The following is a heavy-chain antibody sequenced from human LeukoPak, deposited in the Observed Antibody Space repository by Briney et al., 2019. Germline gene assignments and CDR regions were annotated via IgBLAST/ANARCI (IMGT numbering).Heavy chain of an antibody. Sequence: SETLSLTCAVYGGSFSGYYWGWIRQPPGKGLEWIGEINHSGSTNYNPSLKSRVTISVDTSKNQFSLKLSSVTAADTAVYYCARGYYDFWSGYRDYFDYWGQGTLVTVSS. J-gene: IGHJ4*02. V-gene: IGHV4-34*01. CDR2: INHSGST. D-gene: IGHD3-3*01. CDR3: ARGYYDFWSGYRDYFDY. CDR1: GGSFSGYY.